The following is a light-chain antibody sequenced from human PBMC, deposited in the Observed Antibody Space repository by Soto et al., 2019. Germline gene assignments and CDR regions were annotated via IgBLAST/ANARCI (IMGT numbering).Light chain of an antibody. CDR1: SSDVGSHNL. CDR3: CSYAGSSTV. Sequence: QSLLTQPASESGSPGQSITISCTGTSSDVGSHNLVSWYQQHPGKAPKLMIYEGSKRPSGVSNRFSGSKSGNTAPLTISGLQAEDEADYYCCSYAGSSTVFGTGTKVTVL. CDR2: EGS. V-gene: IGLV2-23*03. J-gene: IGLJ1*01.